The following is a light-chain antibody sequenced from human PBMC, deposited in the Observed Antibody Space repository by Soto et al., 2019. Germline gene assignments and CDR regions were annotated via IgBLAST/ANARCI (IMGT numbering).Light chain of an antibody. Sequence: DIVLTQSPGTLSLSPGERATISCRASQSVSSTSLGWYQQKPGQAPRLLMYGASNRATGIPDRFSGSGSGTEFTLTISRLEPEDFAVYYCQQYGSSPITFGQGTRLEIK. CDR3: QQYGSSPIT. CDR2: GAS. V-gene: IGKV3-20*01. CDR1: QSVSSTS. J-gene: IGKJ5*01.